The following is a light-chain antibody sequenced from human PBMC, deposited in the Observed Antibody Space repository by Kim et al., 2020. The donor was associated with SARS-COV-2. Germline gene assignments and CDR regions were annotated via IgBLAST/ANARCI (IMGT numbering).Light chain of an antibody. CDR3: AAWDDSIVV. Sequence: QSVLTQPPSASGTPGQRVTISCSGSSSNIGSNYVYWYQQLPGTAPKLLIYRNNQRPSGVPDLFSGSKSGTSASLAISGLRSEDEADYYCAAWDDSIVVFGGGTQLTVL. V-gene: IGLV1-47*01. CDR1: SSNIGSNY. J-gene: IGLJ2*01. CDR2: RNN.